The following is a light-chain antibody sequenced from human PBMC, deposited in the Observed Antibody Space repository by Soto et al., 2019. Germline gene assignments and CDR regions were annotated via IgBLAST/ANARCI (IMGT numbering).Light chain of an antibody. CDR2: EVS. V-gene: IGLV2-14*01. J-gene: IGLJ1*01. Sequence: QTLLANPASLSGSPGQSITISCSGTSSDVGSYDHVAWYQQFPGKTPKLMIYEVSNRPSGVSSRFSGSKSGNTASLTISGLQAEDEADYYCISYTGSSTSYVFGSGTNVTVL. CDR1: SSDVGSYDH. CDR3: ISYTGSSTSYV.